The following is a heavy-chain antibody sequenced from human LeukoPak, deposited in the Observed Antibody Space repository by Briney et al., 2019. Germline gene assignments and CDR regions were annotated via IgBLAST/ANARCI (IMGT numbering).Heavy chain of an antibody. CDR3: ARPYSYDIGFDY. CDR1: GYTFTGYY. V-gene: IGHV1-2*06. CDR2: INPNSGGT. Sequence: GASVKVSCKASGYTFTGYYMHWVRQAPGQGLEWMGRINPNSGGTNYAQKFQGRVTMTRDTSISTAYMELSRLRSDDTAVYYCARPYSYDIGFDYWGQGTLVTVSS. J-gene: IGHJ4*02. D-gene: IGHD3-9*01.